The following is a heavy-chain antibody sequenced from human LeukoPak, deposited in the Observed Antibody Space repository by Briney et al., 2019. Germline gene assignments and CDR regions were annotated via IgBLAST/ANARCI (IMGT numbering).Heavy chain of an antibody. V-gene: IGHV5-51*01. CDR2: ISPADSFT. Sequence: RGESLKISCKGSGYSFSTYWIAWVRQMPGKGLEWMGMISPADSFTRYSPSFQGQVTMSADKSINTAYLQWSSLKASDTAMYYCARHWWGPDLADAANWFDPWGQGTLVTVTS. D-gene: IGHD4/OR15-4a*01. J-gene: IGHJ5*02. CDR3: ARHWWGPDLADAANWFDP. CDR1: GYSFSTYW.